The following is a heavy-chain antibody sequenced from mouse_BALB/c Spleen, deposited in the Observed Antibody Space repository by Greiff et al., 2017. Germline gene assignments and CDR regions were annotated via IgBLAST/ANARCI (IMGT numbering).Heavy chain of an antibody. CDR2: IYPGNSDT. CDR1: GYTFTTYW. J-gene: IGHJ2*01. V-gene: IGHV1-5*01. CDR3: TKGDYGYDAYYFDY. D-gene: IGHD2-2*01. Sequence: VQLQQSGTVLARPGASVKMSCKASGYTFTTYWMHWVKQRPGQGLDWIGAIYPGNSDTSYNQKFKGKAKLTAVTSTSTAYMELSSLTNEDSAVYYCTKGDYGYDAYYFDYWDQGTTLTVSS.